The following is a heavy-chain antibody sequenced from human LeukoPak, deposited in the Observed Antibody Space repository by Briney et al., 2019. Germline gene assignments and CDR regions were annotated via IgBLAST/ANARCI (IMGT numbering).Heavy chain of an antibody. Sequence: GGSLRLSCAASGFTFSSYAMGWVRQAPGKGLEWVSAISGSGGSTYYADSVKGRFTISRDNSKNTLYLQMNSLRAEDTAVYYCAKDPPWSGYYFEYFQHWGQGTLVTVSP. J-gene: IGHJ1*01. D-gene: IGHD3-3*01. V-gene: IGHV3-23*01. CDR2: ISGSGGST. CDR3: AKDPPWSGYYFEYFQH. CDR1: GFTFSSYA.